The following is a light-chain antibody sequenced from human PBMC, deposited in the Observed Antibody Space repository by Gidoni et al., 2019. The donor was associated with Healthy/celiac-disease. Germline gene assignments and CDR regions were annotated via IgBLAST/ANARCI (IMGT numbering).Light chain of an antibody. CDR3: QQSYSIPFT. J-gene: IGKJ4*01. V-gene: IGKV1-39*01. CDR1: QSTSNY. CDR2: AAS. Sequence: DIQTTQSPSSLSASVGDRVTIICRASQSTSNYLNWYQQKPGKAPKLLIYAASSLQSRVPSRFSGSGSGTDFTLTISSLQPEDFATYYCQQSYSIPFTFGGGTKVEIK.